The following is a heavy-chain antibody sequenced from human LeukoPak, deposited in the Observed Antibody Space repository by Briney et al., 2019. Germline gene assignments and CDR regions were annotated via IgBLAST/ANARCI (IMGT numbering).Heavy chain of an antibody. V-gene: IGHV3-66*01. CDR2: IYDGGST. J-gene: IGHJ5*02. Sequence: GGSLRLSCAASGFTVSRNYMNWVRQAPGKGLEWVSVIYDGGSTYYADSVKGRFTISRDNSKNTLYLQMNSLRAEDTAIYYCARGQGYSSGWYGVIWFDPWGQGTLVTVSS. CDR1: GFTVSRNY. D-gene: IGHD6-19*01. CDR3: ARGQGYSSGWYGVIWFDP.